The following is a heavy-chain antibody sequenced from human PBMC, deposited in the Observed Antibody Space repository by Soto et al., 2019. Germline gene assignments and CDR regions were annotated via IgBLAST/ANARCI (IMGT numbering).Heavy chain of an antibody. J-gene: IGHJ6*02. CDR3: AREVTMVLEVTYYYGMDV. D-gene: IGHD3-10*01. CDR1: GYTFTGYY. V-gene: IGHV1-2*04. CDR2: INPNSGGT. Sequence: ASVKVSCKASGYTFTGYYMHWVRQAPGQGLEWMGWINPNSGGTNYAQKFQGWVTMTRDTSISTAYMELSRLRSDDTAVYYCAREVTMVLEVTYYYGMDVWGQGTTVTVSS.